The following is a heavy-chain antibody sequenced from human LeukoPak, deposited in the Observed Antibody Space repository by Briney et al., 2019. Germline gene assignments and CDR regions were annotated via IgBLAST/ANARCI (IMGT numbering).Heavy chain of an antibody. CDR3: ARARSYRYCSGGSCYSKYNWFDP. CDR2: MNPNSGNT. V-gene: IGHV1-8*01. CDR1: GYTFTSYD. Sequence: GASVKVSCKASGYTFTSYDINWVRQATGQGLEWMGWMNPNSGNTGYAQKFQGRVTMTRNTSISTAYMELSSLTSEDTAVYYCARARSYRYCSGGSCYSKYNWFDPWGQGTLVTVSS. J-gene: IGHJ5*02. D-gene: IGHD2-15*01.